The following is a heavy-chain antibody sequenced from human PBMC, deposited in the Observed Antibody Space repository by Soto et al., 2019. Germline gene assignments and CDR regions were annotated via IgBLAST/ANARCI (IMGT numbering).Heavy chain of an antibody. Sequence: PGVSLRLSCAASGFTFRSYSMNWVRQAPGKGLDWVSYISSSSSTIYYADTMKGRFTISRHNAKNSLYLQMNSLRDEDTAVYYCARDPSYYYDSSGYYSPSHCFDYWGHGTLVTVSS. CDR2: ISSSSSTI. V-gene: IGHV3-48*02. D-gene: IGHD3-22*01. J-gene: IGHJ4*01. CDR3: ARDPSYYYDSSGYYSPSHCFDY. CDR1: GFTFRSYS.